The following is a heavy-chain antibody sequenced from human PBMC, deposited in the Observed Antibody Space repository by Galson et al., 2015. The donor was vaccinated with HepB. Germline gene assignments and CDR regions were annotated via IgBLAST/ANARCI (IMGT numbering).Heavy chain of an antibody. D-gene: IGHD2-15*01. CDR3: ARDIGYCSGGSCFYTQLKKESYYYYGMDV. CDR1: GFSLSTSGMC. J-gene: IGHJ6*02. V-gene: IGHV2-70*11. CDR2: IDWDDDT. Sequence: PALVKPTQTLTLTCTFSGFSLSTSGMCVSWIRQPPGKALEWLPRIDWDDDTYYSTSLTTRLTISKDTSKNQVVRTMTNMDPVDTATYYCARDIGYCSGGSCFYTQLKKESYYYYGMDVWGQGTTVTVSS.